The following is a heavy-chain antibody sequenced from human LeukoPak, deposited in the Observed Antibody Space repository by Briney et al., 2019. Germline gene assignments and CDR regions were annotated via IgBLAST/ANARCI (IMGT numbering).Heavy chain of an antibody. CDR1: GFAFSNYA. CDR2: ISSSTSYI. D-gene: IGHD4-17*01. Sequence: GGPLRLSCAASGFAFSNYAMNWVRQAPGKGLEWVSSISSSTSYIYYADSVRGRFTISRDNAKNSLYLQMNSLRAEDTAVYYCARDQRYSVTSYYYYGMDVWGQGTTVTVSS. CDR3: ARDQRYSVTSYYYYGMDV. V-gene: IGHV3-21*01. J-gene: IGHJ6*02.